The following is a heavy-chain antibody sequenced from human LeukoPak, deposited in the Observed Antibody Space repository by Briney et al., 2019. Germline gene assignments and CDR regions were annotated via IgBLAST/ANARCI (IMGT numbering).Heavy chain of an antibody. Sequence: GGSLRLSCAAPGFTFSSYAMSWVRQAPGKGLEWVSDINGSGGSTYYADSVKGRFTISRDNSKNTLYLQMNGLRAEDTAVYYCAKRIQSAMATGYWGQGTLVTVSS. V-gene: IGHV3-23*01. CDR1: GFTFSSYA. J-gene: IGHJ4*02. CDR2: INGSGGST. CDR3: AKRIQSAMATGY. D-gene: IGHD5-18*01.